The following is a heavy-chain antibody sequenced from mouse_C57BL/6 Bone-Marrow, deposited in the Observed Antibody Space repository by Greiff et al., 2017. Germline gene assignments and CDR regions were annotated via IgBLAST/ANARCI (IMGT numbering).Heavy chain of an antibody. V-gene: IGHV5-17*01. CDR1: GFTFSDYG. Sequence: EVQGVESGGGLVKPGGSLKLSCAASGFTFSDYGMHWVRQAPEKGLEWVAYISSGSSTIYYADTVKGRVTISRDNAKNTLFLQMTSLRSEDTAMYYCARPYYYGSSPWFAYWGQGTLVTVTA. J-gene: IGHJ3*01. CDR2: ISSGSSTI. CDR3: ARPYYYGSSPWFAY. D-gene: IGHD1-1*01.